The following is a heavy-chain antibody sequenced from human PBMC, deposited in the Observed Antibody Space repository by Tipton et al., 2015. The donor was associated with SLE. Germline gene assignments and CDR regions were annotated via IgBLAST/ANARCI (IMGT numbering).Heavy chain of an antibody. J-gene: IGHJ6*01. V-gene: IGHV1-69*01. CDR1: GGTFSNYA. D-gene: IGHD3-16*02. Sequence: QLVQSGAEVKEPGSSVKVSCKASGGTFSNYAISWVRQAPGQGLEWMGGIIPILGTANKAQKFQGRVTITADEATSTAYMELSSLTSEDTAVYYCARDQGFRITLGGVTVIGQYGMDVWGHGTTVTVSS. CDR2: IIPILGTA. CDR3: ARDQGFRITLGGVTVIGQYGMDV.